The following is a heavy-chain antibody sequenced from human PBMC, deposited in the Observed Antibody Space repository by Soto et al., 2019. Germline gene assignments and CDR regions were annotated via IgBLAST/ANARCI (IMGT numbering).Heavy chain of an antibody. CDR2: ISSSGGTI. CDR1: GFTFSDYY. Sequence: QVQLVESGGGLVKPGGSLRLSCAASGFTFSDYYMSWLRQAPGKGLEWGSYISSSGGTIYYADSVKGRVTISRDNAKKSLYLQMKSLSAEDTAVYSCAGVHGAVLWYWGQGTLVTVSS. J-gene: IGHJ4*02. D-gene: IGHD4-17*01. V-gene: IGHV3-11*01. CDR3: AGVHGAVLWY.